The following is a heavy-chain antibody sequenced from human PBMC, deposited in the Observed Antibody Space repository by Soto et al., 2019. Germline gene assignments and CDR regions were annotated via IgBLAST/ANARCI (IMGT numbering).Heavy chain of an antibody. CDR3: ARDYLYAFDI. J-gene: IGHJ3*02. V-gene: IGHV3-48*02. CDR2: ISSRSTFK. Sequence: EVQLVESGGGLVQPGGSLRLSCAASGFTFSSYSMNWVRQAPGKGLEWVSYISSRSTFKYYEDSVRGRFTISRDNAKNSLYLQMNSLRDEDTAVYYCARDYLYAFDIWGQGTMVTVSP. CDR1: GFTFSSYS.